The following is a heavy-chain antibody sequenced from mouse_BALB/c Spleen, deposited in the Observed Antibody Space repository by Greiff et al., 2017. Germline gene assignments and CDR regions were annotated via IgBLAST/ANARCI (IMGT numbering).Heavy chain of an antibody. V-gene: IGHV1S137*01. CDR1: GYTFTDYA. CDR2: ISTYYGDA. D-gene: IGHD1-3*01. Sequence: QVHVKQSGAELVRPGVSVKISCKGSGYTFTDYAMHWVKQSHAKSLEWIGVISTYYGDASYNQKFKGKATMTVDKSSSTAYMELARLTSEDSAIYYCARSSGKGYWYFDVWGAGTTVTVSS. J-gene: IGHJ1*01. CDR3: ARSSGKGYWYFDV.